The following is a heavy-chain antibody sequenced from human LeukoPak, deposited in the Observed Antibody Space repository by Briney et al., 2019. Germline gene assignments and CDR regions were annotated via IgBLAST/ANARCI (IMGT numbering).Heavy chain of an antibody. V-gene: IGHV4-30-4*07. CDR3: ARGLDANDWSDTFDI. J-gene: IGHJ3*02. CDR1: GGSISSTSYY. CDR2: IYYSGNT. Sequence: SETLSLTCVVSGGSISSTSYYWGWIRQPPGKGLEWIGYIYYSGNTYYNPSLKSRVTISVDTSKNQFSLKLSSVTAADTAVYFCARGLDANDWSDTFDIWGQGTMVTVSS. D-gene: IGHD3/OR15-3a*01.